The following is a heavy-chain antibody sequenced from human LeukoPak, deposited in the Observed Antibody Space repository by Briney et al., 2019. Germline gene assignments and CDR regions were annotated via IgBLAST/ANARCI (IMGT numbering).Heavy chain of an antibody. Sequence: GESLKISCKGSGYSFTSYWIGWVRQMPGIGLEWMGIIYPGDSDTRYSPSFQGQVTISADKSISTAYLQWSSLKASDTAMYYCAGALGYCSSTSCPDPEYYFDYWGQGTLVTVSS. D-gene: IGHD2-2*01. CDR3: AGALGYCSSTSCPDPEYYFDY. CDR2: IYPGDSDT. J-gene: IGHJ4*02. V-gene: IGHV5-51*01. CDR1: GYSFTSYW.